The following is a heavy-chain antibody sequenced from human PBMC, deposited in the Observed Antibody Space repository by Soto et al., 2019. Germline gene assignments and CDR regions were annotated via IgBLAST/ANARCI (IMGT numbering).Heavy chain of an antibody. Sequence: LRLSCAASGFTFSDHYMDWVRQAPGKGLEWVGRTRNKANSYTTEYAASVKGRFTISRDDSKNSLYLQMNSLKTEDTAVYYCARVYYYDSYGMDVWGQGTTVTVSS. V-gene: IGHV3-72*01. J-gene: IGHJ6*02. CDR1: GFTFSDHY. CDR2: TRNKANSYTT. CDR3: ARVYYYDSYGMDV.